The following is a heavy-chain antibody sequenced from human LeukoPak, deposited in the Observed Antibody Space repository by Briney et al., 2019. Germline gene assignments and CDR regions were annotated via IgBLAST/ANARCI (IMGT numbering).Heavy chain of an antibody. D-gene: IGHD5-24*01. CDR3: AETTHGYNRPYYFDY. V-gene: IGHV3-23*01. CDR2: ISGSGGST. Sequence: GGSLRLSCAASGFTFSSYAMSWVRQAPGKGLEWVSAISGSGGSTYYADSVKGRFTISRDNSKNTLYLQMNSLRAEDTAVYYCAETTHGYNRPYYFDYWGQGTLVTVSS. J-gene: IGHJ4*02. CDR1: GFTFSSYA.